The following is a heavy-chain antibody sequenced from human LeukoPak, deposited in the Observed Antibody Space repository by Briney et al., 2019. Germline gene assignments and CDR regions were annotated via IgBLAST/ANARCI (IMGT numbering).Heavy chain of an antibody. CDR3: AREKQAATGGTMATFDI. V-gene: IGHV3-33*01. CDR2: IWSDGNNK. J-gene: IGHJ3*02. Sequence: PGGSLRLSCAASGFTFSTYGMHWVRQAPGKGLEWVAVIWSDGNNKYYAESVEGRFTISRDNSKNTLSLQMDSLRAEDTAVYHCAREKQAATGGTMATFDIWGQGTLVTVSS. D-gene: IGHD6-13*01. CDR1: GFTFSTYG.